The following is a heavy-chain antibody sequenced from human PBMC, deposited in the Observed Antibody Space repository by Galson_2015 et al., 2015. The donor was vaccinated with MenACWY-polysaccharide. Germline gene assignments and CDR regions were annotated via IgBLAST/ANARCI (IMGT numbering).Heavy chain of an antibody. Sequence: SLRLSCAASGFIFYNYAMSWVRQAPGKGLEWVSTIDYKEGVRTHYADSVTGRFTISRDNSKNTVYLQIDSLRADDTAVYYCATWITAHFDFWGQGTPVTVSS. J-gene: IGHJ4*02. D-gene: IGHD2-2*03. CDR2: IDYKEGVRT. CDR3: ATWITAHFDF. CDR1: GFIFYNYA. V-gene: IGHV3-23*01.